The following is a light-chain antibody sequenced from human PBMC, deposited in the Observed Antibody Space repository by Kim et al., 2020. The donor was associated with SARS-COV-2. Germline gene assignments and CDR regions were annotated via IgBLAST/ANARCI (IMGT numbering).Light chain of an antibody. Sequence: GQSVTIPCTGTPIGVGTYSLVSWYQHHPGKAPRLIIYEGTKRPSGASNRFSGSKSGNTASLTISGLQAEDEADYYCCSYRGSSTLIFGGGTQLTVL. V-gene: IGLV2-23*01. CDR3: CSYRGSSTLI. CDR2: EGT. CDR1: PIGVGTYSL. J-gene: IGLJ2*01.